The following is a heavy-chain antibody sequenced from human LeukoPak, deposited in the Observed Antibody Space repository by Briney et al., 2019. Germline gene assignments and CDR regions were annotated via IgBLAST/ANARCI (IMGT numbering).Heavy chain of an antibody. Sequence: PGGSLRLSCAASGFTFSTYVVNCVRQAPGKGLEWVSTISGSGGSTYYADSVKGRFTISRDNSKNTLYLGMSSLRAEDTAVYYCAKDRGRYYDSSGYYWGYYFDSWGQGILVTVST. CDR2: ISGSGGST. CDR3: AKDRGRYYDSSGYYWGYYFDS. D-gene: IGHD3-22*01. CDR1: GFTFSTYV. V-gene: IGHV3-23*01. J-gene: IGHJ4*02.